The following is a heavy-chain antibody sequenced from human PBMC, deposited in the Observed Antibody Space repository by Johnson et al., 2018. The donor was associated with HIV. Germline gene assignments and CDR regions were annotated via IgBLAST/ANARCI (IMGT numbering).Heavy chain of an antibody. V-gene: IGHV3-53*01. CDR2: IYSGGST. CDR1: GFTVSSNY. D-gene: IGHD3-10*01. Sequence: VQLVESGGGLIQPGGSLRLSCVGSGFTVSSNYMSWVRQAPGKGLEWVSVIYSGGSTYYADSVKGRFSISRDNSKNTLFLQMNSLRAEDTAVYYCAGGYGSGSGDAFDIWGQGTMVTVSS. CDR3: AGGYGSGSGDAFDI. J-gene: IGHJ3*02.